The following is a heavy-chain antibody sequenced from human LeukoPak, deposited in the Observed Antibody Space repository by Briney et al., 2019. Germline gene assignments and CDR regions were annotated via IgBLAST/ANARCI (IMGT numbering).Heavy chain of an antibody. J-gene: IGHJ4*02. V-gene: IGHV1-2*02. CDR3: ARDRGRVTTILY. CDR2: INPNSGGT. CDR1: GYTFTSYG. D-gene: IGHD2-21*02. Sequence: ASVKVSCKASGYTFTSYGISWVRQAPGQGLEWMGWINPNSGGTNYAQKFQGRVTMTRDTSISTAYMELSRLRSDDTAVYYCARDRGRVTTILYWGQGTLVTVSS.